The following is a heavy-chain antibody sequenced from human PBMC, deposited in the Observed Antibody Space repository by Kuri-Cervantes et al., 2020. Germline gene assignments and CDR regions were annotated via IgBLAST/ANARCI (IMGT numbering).Heavy chain of an antibody. CDR2: IGTAGDT. J-gene: IGHJ4*02. CDR1: GFTFSSYD. Sequence: GESLKISCAASGFTFSSYDMHWVRQATGQGLEWVSAIGTAGDTYYPGSVKGRFTISRENAKNSLYLQMNSLRAEDTAVYYCAKQARTGTIDYWGQGTLVTVSS. D-gene: IGHD1-1*01. CDR3: AKQARTGTIDY. V-gene: IGHV3-13*01.